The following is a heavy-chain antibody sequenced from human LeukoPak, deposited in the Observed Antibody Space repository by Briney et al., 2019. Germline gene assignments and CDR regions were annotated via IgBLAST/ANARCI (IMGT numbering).Heavy chain of an antibody. CDR1: GFTFSSYA. D-gene: IGHD2-2*02. CDR2: INSSSSYI. J-gene: IGHJ6*02. V-gene: IGHV3-21*01. Sequence: PGGSLRLSCAASGFTFSSYAMSWVRQAPGKGLEWVSSINSSSSYIYYADSVKGRFTISRDNAKNSLYLQMNSLRAEDTAVYYCASSGDHIVVVPAAINYYYYGMDVWGQGTTVTVSS. CDR3: ASSGDHIVVVPAAINYYYYGMDV.